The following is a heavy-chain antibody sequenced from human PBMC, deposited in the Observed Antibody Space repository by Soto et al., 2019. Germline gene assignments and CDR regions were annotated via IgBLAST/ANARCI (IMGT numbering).Heavy chain of an antibody. D-gene: IGHD2-2*01. CDR2: IYTSGST. CDR3: ASRYCSSTACYGYLEY. J-gene: IGHJ4*03. V-gene: IGHV4-4*07. CDR1: GGSISNYY. Sequence: KTSETLSLTCTVSGGSISNYYWTWIRQPAGKGLEWIGRIYTSGSTNYKPSLKSRVTMSVDTSKTEFSLKLSSVTAADTAKYYCASRYCSSTACYGYLEYWGQGTLVTVSS.